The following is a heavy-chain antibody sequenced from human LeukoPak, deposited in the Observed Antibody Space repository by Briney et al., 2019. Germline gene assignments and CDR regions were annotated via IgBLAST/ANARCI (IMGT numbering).Heavy chain of an antibody. Sequence: GASVKVSCKASGYTFTSYYMRWVRQAPGQGLEWMGIINPSGGSTNYAQKLQGRVTMTTDTSTSTAYMELRSLRSDDTAVYYCARDSPAHYYDSSGLYPNKFDYWGQGTLVTVSS. CDR3: ARDSPAHYYDSSGLYPNKFDY. J-gene: IGHJ4*02. D-gene: IGHD3-22*01. CDR1: GYTFTSYY. CDR2: INPSGGST. V-gene: IGHV1-46*01.